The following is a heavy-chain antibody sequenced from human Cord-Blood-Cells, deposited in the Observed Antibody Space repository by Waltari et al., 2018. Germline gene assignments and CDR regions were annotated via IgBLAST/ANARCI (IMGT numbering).Heavy chain of an antibody. Sequence: QVQLVQSGAEVKKPGSSVKVSCKASGGTFSSYAISWVRQAPGQGLEWKGGNNPIFCKRNYAQEVQGRVKITGDESPSTAYMGLSSLGSEDTAVDYCARTRNSYGFYWFDPWGQGTLVTVSS. CDR3: ARTRNSYGFYWFDP. D-gene: IGHD5-18*01. J-gene: IGHJ5*02. V-gene: IGHV1-69*01. CDR1: GGTFSSYA. CDR2: NNPIFCKR.